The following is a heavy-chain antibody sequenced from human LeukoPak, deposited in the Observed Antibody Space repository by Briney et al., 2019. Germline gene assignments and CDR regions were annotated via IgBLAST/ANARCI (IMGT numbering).Heavy chain of an antibody. CDR3: ASPRDGYNSGYFDY. D-gene: IGHD5-24*01. V-gene: IGHV1-69*04. J-gene: IGHJ4*02. CDR2: IIPILGIA. Sequence: GASVKVSCKASGGTFSSYAISWVRQAPGQGLEWMGRIIPILGIANYAQKFQGRVTITADKSTSTAYMELSSLRSEGTAVYYCASPRDGYNSGYFDYWGQGTLVTVSS. CDR1: GGTFSSYA.